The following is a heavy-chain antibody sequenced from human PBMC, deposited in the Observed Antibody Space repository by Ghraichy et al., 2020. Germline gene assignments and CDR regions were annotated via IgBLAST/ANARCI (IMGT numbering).Heavy chain of an antibody. J-gene: IGHJ4*02. CDR2: TYYRSKWYN. Sequence: LSLTCAISGDSVSSNTASWNWIRQSPSRGLEWLGRTYYRSKWYNDYAVSVKSRITINPDTSKNQFSLQLNSVTPEDTAVYYCARDKPHRPKAGNFDYWGQGTLVTVSS. CDR3: ARDKPHRPKAGNFDY. CDR1: GDSVSSNTAS. D-gene: IGHD6-13*01. V-gene: IGHV6-1*01.